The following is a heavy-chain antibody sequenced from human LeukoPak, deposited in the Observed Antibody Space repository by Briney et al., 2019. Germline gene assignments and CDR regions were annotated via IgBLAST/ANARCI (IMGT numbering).Heavy chain of an antibody. CDR3: ARDFKRYCSSTSCLGAFDI. CDR2: IWYDGSNK. J-gene: IGHJ3*02. CDR1: GFTFSSYG. V-gene: IGHV3-33*01. Sequence: GGSLRLSCAASGFTFSSYGMHWVRQAPGKGLEWVAVIWYDGSNKYYADSVKGRFTISRDNSKNTLYLQMNSLRAEDTAVYYCARDFKRYCSSTSCLGAFDIWGRGTMVTVSS. D-gene: IGHD2-2*01.